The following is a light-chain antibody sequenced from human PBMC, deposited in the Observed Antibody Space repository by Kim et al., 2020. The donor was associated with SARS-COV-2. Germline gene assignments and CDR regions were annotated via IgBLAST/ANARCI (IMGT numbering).Light chain of an antibody. CDR1: QSISSW. Sequence: SASVGDRVTITCRASQSISSWLAWYQQKPGKAPNLLIYAASSLQSGVPSRFSGSGSGTDFTLTISSLQPEDSATYYCQQANSFPYTFGQGTKLEI. J-gene: IGKJ2*01. V-gene: IGKV1-12*01. CDR2: AAS. CDR3: QQANSFPYT.